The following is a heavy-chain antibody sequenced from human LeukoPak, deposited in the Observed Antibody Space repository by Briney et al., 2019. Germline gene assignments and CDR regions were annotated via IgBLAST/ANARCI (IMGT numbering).Heavy chain of an antibody. CDR3: VRDGKRGSEDGFDI. V-gene: IGHV3-30*04. CDR1: GFPFNSFT. CDR2: ITYDGSAS. D-gene: IGHD1-26*01. J-gene: IGHJ3*02. Sequence: PGRSLRLSCAASGFPFNSFTMHWVRQAPGKGLEWVALITYDGSASYYSDSVKGRFSVSRENSKSTLDLQMNSRRADDTAVYYWVRDGKRGSEDGFDIWGQGTVVTVSS.